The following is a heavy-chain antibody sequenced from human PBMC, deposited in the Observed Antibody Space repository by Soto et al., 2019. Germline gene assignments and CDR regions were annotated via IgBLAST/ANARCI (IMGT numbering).Heavy chain of an antibody. V-gene: IGHV3-72*01. D-gene: IGHD1-26*01. CDR1: GFILSDHY. Sequence: EVQLVESGGGLVQPGGSLRLSCAVSGFILSDHYMDWVRQPPGKGLEWVGRIGNKANTYTTQYAASVKGRFTISRDDSKNSLYLQMNSLGTEDTAVYYCARDVSGSDLVYWGQGTLVTVSS. CDR3: ARDVSGSDLVY. CDR2: IGNKANTYTT. J-gene: IGHJ4*02.